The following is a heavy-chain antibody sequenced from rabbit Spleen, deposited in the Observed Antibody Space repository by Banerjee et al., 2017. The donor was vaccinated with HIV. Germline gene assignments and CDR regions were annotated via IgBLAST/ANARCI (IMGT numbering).Heavy chain of an antibody. D-gene: IGHD4-1*01. CDR3: ARDIDSVWYPEYFDL. CDR1: GFDFSSNA. CDR2: IEVVGSSSSP. Sequence: QSLEESGGGLVQPEGSLTLTCKASGFDFSSNAMCWVRQAPGKGLEWIACIEVVGSSSSPYYASWAKGRFTISKTSSTTVTLQMTSLTVADTATYFCARDIDSVWYPEYFDLWGPGTLVTVS. J-gene: IGHJ4*01. V-gene: IGHV1S40*01.